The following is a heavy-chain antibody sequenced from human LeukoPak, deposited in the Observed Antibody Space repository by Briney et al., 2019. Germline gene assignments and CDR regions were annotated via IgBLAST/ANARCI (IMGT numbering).Heavy chain of an antibody. V-gene: IGHV3-23*01. CDR3: AKGYEYSSASAFDC. D-gene: IGHD3-22*01. CDR1: GFTFSSYA. J-gene: IGHJ4*02. Sequence: GGSLRLSCAASGFTFSSYAMSWVRQAPGKGLEWVSAISGSGGSTYYADSVKGRFTISRDNSKNTLYLQMDSLRVEDTAVYYCAKGYEYSSASAFDCWGQGTLVTVSS. CDR2: ISGSGGST.